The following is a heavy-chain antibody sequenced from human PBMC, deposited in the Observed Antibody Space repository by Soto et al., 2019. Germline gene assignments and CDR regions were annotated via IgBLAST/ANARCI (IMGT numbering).Heavy chain of an antibody. CDR1: GYTFTSYG. V-gene: IGHV1-18*01. Sequence: QVQLVQSGAEVKKPGASVKVSCKASGYTFTSYGISWVRQAPGQGLEWMGWISAYNGNTNYEQKLQGRVTMTTDTSTSTAYMELRSLRSDDTAVYYCARALFEKGIVGATTGGLSDYWGQGTLVTVSS. CDR3: ARALFEKGIVGATTGGLSDY. CDR2: ISAYNGNT. D-gene: IGHD1-26*01. J-gene: IGHJ4*02.